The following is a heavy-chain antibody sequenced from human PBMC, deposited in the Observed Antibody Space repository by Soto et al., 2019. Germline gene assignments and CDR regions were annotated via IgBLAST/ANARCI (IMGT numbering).Heavy chain of an antibody. J-gene: IGHJ3*02. CDR1: GFTFSSYG. V-gene: IGHV3-30*18. CDR2: ISYDGSNK. Sequence: QVQLVESGGGVVQPGRSLRLSCAASGFTFSSYGMHWVRQAPGKGLEWVAVISYDGSNKYYADSVKGRFTISRDNSKNTLYLQMNSLRAEDTAVYSCAKLASSYGDEDAFDIWGQGTMVTVSS. D-gene: IGHD4-17*01. CDR3: AKLASSYGDEDAFDI.